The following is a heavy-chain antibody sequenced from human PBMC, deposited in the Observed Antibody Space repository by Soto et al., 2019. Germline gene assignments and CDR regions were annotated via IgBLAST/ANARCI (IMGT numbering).Heavy chain of an antibody. CDR1: GGSISSSTYY. Sequence: PSETLSLTCTVSGGSISSSTYYWDWIRQPPGKGLEWIGAMYYTGKKNYNPSLESRVTMSVDTSKNQFSLKLSSVTPKDTAVYYCSRRSSSSLGSLFDPWGRGILVTVSS. CDR3: SRRSSSSLGSLFDP. D-gene: IGHD6-6*01. J-gene: IGHJ5*02. CDR2: MYYTGKK. V-gene: IGHV4-39*01.